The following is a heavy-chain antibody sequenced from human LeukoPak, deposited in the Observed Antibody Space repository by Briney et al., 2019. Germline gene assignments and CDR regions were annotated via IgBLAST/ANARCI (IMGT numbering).Heavy chain of an antibody. V-gene: IGHV3-9*03. D-gene: IGHD3-22*01. CDR2: ISWNSGSI. Sequence: PGRSLRLSCAVSGFTLDDYAMHWVRQAPGKGLEWVSGISWNSGSIGYADSVKGRFTISRDNAKNSLYLQMNSLRAEDMALYYCAKGKYYYDSSGYYLNWGQGTLVTVSS. CDR3: AKGKYYYDSSGYYLN. CDR1: GFTLDDYA. J-gene: IGHJ4*02.